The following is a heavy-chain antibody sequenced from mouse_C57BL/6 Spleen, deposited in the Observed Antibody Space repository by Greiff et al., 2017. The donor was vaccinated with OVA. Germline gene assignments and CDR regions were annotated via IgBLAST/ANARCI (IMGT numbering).Heavy chain of an antibody. CDR1: GYAFSSYW. Sequence: LVESGAELVKPGASVKISCKASGYAFSSYWMNWVKQRPGKGLEWIGQIYPGDGDTNYNGKFKGKATLTADKSSSTAYMQLSSLTSEDSAVYFCARSTGAGFAYWGQGTLVTVSA. CDR3: ARSTGAGFAY. D-gene: IGHD4-1*01. J-gene: IGHJ3*01. CDR2: IYPGDGDT. V-gene: IGHV1-80*01.